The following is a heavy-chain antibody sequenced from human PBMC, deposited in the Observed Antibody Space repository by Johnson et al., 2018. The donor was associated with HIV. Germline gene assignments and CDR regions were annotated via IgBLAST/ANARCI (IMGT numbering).Heavy chain of an antibody. CDR3: TTEWWEAFDI. J-gene: IGHJ3*02. CDR1: GFTFSSYA. Sequence: MMLVESGGGLVQPGGSLRLSCTASGFTFSSYAMSWVRQAPGKGLEWVSAISGSGGSTYYADSVKGRFTISRDNSKNTLYLQMNSLKTEDTAVYYCTTEWWEAFDIWGQGTMVTVSS. D-gene: IGHD2-15*01. V-gene: IGHV3-23*04. CDR2: ISGSGGST.